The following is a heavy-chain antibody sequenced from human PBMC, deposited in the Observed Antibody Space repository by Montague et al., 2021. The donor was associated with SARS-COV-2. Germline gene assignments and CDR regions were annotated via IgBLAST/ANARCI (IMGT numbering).Heavy chain of an antibody. V-gene: IGHV2-70*01. Sequence: ALVKPTKTLTLTCTFSGFSLSTSGICVSWIRQPPGKALEWLTLIDWDDDKYYSTSLKTRLTISKDTSKNQVVLTMTNVDPVDTATYYCARSYGTTVVTRAFDYWGQGTLVTVSS. D-gene: IGHD4-23*01. CDR1: GFSLSTSGIC. CDR3: ARSYGTTVVTRAFDY. J-gene: IGHJ4*02. CDR2: IDWDDDK.